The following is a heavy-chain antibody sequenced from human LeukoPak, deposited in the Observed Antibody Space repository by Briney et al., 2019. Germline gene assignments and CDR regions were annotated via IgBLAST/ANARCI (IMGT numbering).Heavy chain of an antibody. CDR3: ARPRGWERRWYFDL. V-gene: IGHV3-21*01. D-gene: IGHD1-26*01. Sequence: GGSLRLSCAASGFTVSSNYMNWVRQAPGKGLEWVSSISSSGTYIYYADSMKGRFTISRDNAKNSLYLQMDSLRAEDTAVYYCARPRGWERRWYFDLWGRGTLVTVSS. CDR2: ISSSGTYI. CDR1: GFTVSSNY. J-gene: IGHJ2*01.